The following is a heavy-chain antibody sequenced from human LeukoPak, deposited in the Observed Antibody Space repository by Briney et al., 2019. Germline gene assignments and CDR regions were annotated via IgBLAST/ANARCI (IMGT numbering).Heavy chain of an antibody. CDR2: ISSNGGTT. CDR1: GFIFSNYG. Sequence: GGSLRLSCAASGFIFSNYGIHWVRQAPGSGLEFVSRISSNGGTTYYANSLKGRFTISRDNSKNTVYLQMASLRPEDMAVYYCARVPFSSAWYDYWGQGTLVTVSS. V-gene: IGHV3-64*01. CDR3: ARVPFSSAWYDY. D-gene: IGHD6-19*01. J-gene: IGHJ4*02.